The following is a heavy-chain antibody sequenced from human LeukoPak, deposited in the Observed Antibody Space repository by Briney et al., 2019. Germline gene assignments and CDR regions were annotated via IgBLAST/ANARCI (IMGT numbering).Heavy chain of an antibody. V-gene: IGHV4-59*01. CDR3: ASRAVAGRPVYFDY. Sequence: SGTLSLTCTVSGGSISSYYWSWVRQPPGKGLEWIGYICISGSSNYNPSLKSRVTISVDTSKNQFSLRLSSVTAADTAVYYCASRAVAGRPVYFDYWGQGTLVT. CDR1: GGSISSYY. D-gene: IGHD6-19*01. J-gene: IGHJ4*02. CDR2: ICISGSS.